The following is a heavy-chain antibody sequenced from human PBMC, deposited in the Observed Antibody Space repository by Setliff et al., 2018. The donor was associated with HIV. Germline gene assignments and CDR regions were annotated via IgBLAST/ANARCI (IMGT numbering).Heavy chain of an antibody. CDR1: GGSITSYY. V-gene: IGHV4-4*07. Sequence: SETLSLTCTVSGGSITSYYWSWIRQPAGKGLEWFGRIYISGSTNYNPSFESRVTMSIDTSKNQFSLRLSSVTAADTAVYYCARGGGTGSFDYWGQGTLVTVSS. CDR3: ARGGGTGSFDY. CDR2: IYISGST. D-gene: IGHD3-16*01. J-gene: IGHJ4*02.